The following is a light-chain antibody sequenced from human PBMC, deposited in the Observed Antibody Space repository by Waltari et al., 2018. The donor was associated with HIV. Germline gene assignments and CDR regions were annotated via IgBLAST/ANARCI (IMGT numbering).Light chain of an antibody. CDR1: SSNIGSKN. J-gene: IGLJ3*02. CDR2: RSN. CDR3: AAWDDSLSGFWV. Sequence: QSVLTQPPPASGTPGPRVTISCSGSSSNIGSKNVYWYQQLPGTAPNLLNHRSNQRPSGGPDRFSGSKACTSASRAISGLRADDDADYYCAAWDDSLSGFWVFGGGTKLTVL. V-gene: IGLV1-47*01.